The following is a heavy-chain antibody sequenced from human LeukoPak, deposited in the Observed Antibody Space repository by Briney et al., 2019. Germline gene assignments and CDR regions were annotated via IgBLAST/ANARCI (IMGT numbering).Heavy chain of an antibody. D-gene: IGHD2-2*01. CDR2: IYTSGST. J-gene: IGHJ6*04. Sequence: SETLSLTCTVSGGSISSGSYYWSWIRQPAGKGLEWIGRIYTSGSTNYNPSLKSRVTISVDTSKNQFSLKLSSVTAADTAVYYCARHRRIIVVVPAAPMDVWGKGTTVTVSS. CDR3: ARHRRIIVVVPAAPMDV. V-gene: IGHV4-61*02. CDR1: GGSISSGSYY.